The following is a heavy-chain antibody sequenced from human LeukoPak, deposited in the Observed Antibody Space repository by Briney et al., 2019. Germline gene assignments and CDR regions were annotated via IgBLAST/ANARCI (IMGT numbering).Heavy chain of an antibody. D-gene: IGHD3-10*01. CDR2: IYPGDSDT. CDR3: ARRYYYGSGSYYNKYYFDY. CDR1: GYSFTSYW. Sequence: GESLKISCKGSGYSFTSYWIGWVRQMPGKGLEWMGIIYPGDSDTRYSPSFQGQVTISADKSISTAYLQWSSLKASDTAMHYCARRYYYGSGSYYNKYYFDYWGQGTLVTVSS. V-gene: IGHV5-51*01. J-gene: IGHJ4*02.